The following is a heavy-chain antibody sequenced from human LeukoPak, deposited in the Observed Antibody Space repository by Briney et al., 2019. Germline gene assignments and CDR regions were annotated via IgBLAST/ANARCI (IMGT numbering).Heavy chain of an antibody. Sequence: GGSLRLSCAASGFTFSSYAMSWVRQAPGKGLEWVSAISSSGGDTYSADSVKGRVTISRDNSKNTLYLQMNSLRAEDTAVYYYASTYKSSTLVGATQGRDYWGQGTLVTVSS. D-gene: IGHD1-26*01. CDR1: GFTFSSYA. J-gene: IGHJ4*02. CDR3: ASTYKSSTLVGATQGRDY. CDR2: ISSSGGDT. V-gene: IGHV3-23*01.